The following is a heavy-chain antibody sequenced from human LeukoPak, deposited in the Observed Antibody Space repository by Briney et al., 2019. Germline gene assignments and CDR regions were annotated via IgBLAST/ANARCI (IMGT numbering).Heavy chain of an antibody. J-gene: IGHJ4*02. CDR1: QFTFSYYD. Sequence: GGSLRLSCAASQFTFSYYDMDWVRQAPGKGLEWVAIISYDGSDKYYADSVKGRFTIFRDNSKNTQYLQMNSLRAEDTAVYYCARDANWGEIDYWGQGTLVTVSS. V-gene: IGHV3-30-3*01. CDR3: ARDANWGEIDY. D-gene: IGHD7-27*01. CDR2: ISYDGSDK.